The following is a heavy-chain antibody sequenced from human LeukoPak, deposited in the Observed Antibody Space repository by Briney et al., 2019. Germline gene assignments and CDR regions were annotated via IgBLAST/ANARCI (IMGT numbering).Heavy chain of an antibody. Sequence: GRSLRLSCAASGFTFCRYWMSWVRQAPRKGLEWVGNIKQKGSEKYYVDAVNGRFTISRDNAKNSLYLQMNSPRAEDTAVYYCARGPPCREYCSLEFYFDYCGQGTLVTVSS. D-gene: IGHD2/OR15-2a*01. CDR2: IKQKGSEK. V-gene: IGHV3-7*05. J-gene: IGHJ4*02. CDR3: ARGPPCREYCSLEFYFDY. CDR1: GFTFCRYW.